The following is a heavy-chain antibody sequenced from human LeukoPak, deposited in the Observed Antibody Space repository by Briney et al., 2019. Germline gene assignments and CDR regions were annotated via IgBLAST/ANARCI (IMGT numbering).Heavy chain of an antibody. D-gene: IGHD2-15*01. Sequence: PSETLSLTCTVSGGSISTLYYWTWIRQSPGKGLEWIGNIHSSGSTSYNPSLKSRVTMSVDTSKNQFSLRLSSVTATDTAVYYCVRPGQSSWWVYFNYWGPGTVVTVSS. CDR2: IHSSGST. J-gene: IGHJ4*02. CDR1: GGSISTLYY. CDR3: VRPGQSSWWVYFNY. V-gene: IGHV4-4*09.